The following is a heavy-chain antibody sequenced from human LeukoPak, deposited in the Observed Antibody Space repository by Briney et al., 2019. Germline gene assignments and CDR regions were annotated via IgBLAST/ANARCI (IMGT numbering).Heavy chain of an antibody. J-gene: IGHJ4*02. V-gene: IGHV3-48*03. CDR3: ARTMWGFDY. Sequence: GGSLRLSCASSGFAFSDYEMNWVRQAPGKGLEWVSYISSSGSIIYYADSVKGRFTISRDNAKRSLFLQMNSLRVEDTAVYYCARTMWGFDYWGQGTPVTVSS. D-gene: IGHD7-27*01. CDR2: ISSSGSII. CDR1: GFAFSDYE.